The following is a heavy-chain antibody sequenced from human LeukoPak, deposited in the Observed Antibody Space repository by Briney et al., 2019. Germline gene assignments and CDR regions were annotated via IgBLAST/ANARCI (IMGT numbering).Heavy chain of an antibody. Sequence: SETLSLTCTVSGGSISSSSYYWGWIRQPPGKGLEWIGSIYYSGSTYYNPSLKSRVTISVDTSKNQFSLKLSSVTAADTAVYYCARRYSYEVGIAYWGQGTLVTVSS. D-gene: IGHD5-18*01. J-gene: IGHJ4*02. V-gene: IGHV4-39*01. CDR2: IYYSGST. CDR3: ARRYSYEVGIAY. CDR1: GGSISSSSYY.